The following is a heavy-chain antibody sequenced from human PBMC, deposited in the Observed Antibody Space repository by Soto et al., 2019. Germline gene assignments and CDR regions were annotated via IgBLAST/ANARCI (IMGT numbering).Heavy chain of an antibody. J-gene: IGHJ4*02. Sequence: ASVKVSCKVSGYTLTELSMHWVRQAPGKGLEWMGGFDPEDGETIYAQKFQGRVTMIEDTSTDTAYMELSSLRSEDTAVYYCATSVSSYDFWSGPYFDYWGQGTLVTVSS. CDR1: GYTLTELS. D-gene: IGHD3-3*01. CDR2: FDPEDGET. V-gene: IGHV1-24*01. CDR3: ATSVSSYDFWSGPYFDY.